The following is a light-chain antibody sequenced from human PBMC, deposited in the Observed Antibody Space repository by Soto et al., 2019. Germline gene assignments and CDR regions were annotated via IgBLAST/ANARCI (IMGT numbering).Light chain of an antibody. V-gene: IGKV1-33*01. CDR2: DAS. J-gene: IGKJ4*01. CDR1: QDISNY. Sequence: IQMTQSPSSLSASVLYRVTITFQASQDISNYLNWYQQKPGKAPKLLIYDASNLETGVPSRFSGSGSGTDFTFTISSLQPEDIATYYCQQYDNLPLTFGGGTKVDIK. CDR3: QQYDNLPLT.